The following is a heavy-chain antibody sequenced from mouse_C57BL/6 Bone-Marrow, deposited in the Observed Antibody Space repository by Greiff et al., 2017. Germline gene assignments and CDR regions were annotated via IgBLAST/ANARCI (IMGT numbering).Heavy chain of an antibody. CDR3: SSFDGNYFDF. CDR2: IDPEIGDT. Sequence: EVTLQESVAELVRPGASVKLSCTASGFNIKDAYIPWVKQRPEQGLEWIGWIDPEIGDTEYASKFQGKATITSDTSSNTAYLQLSSLTSEDTAVYYCSSFDGNYFDFWGQGTPLTVAS. D-gene: IGHD2-3*01. CDR1: GFNIKDAY. J-gene: IGHJ2*01. V-gene: IGHV14-4*01.